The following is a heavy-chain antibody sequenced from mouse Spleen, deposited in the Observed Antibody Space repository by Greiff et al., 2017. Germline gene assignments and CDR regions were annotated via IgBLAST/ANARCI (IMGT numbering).Heavy chain of an antibody. CDR2: IRLKSDNYAT. J-gene: IGHJ4*01. D-gene: IGHD1-1*01. CDR1: RFTFSNYW. Sequence: EVQGVESGGGLVQPGGSMKLSCVASRFTFSNYWMNWVRQSPEKGLEWVAQIRLKSDNYATHYAESVKGRFTISRDDSKSSVYLQMNNLRAEDTGIYYCTGPSYYYGSSSYYAMDYWGQGTSVTVSS. V-gene: IGHV6-3*01. CDR3: TGPSYYYGSSSYYAMDY.